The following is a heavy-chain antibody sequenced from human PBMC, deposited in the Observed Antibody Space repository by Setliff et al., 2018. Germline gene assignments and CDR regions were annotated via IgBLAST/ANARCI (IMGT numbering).Heavy chain of an antibody. CDR2: LYTSGST. CDR1: GASISSHA. V-gene: IGHV4-4*08. J-gene: IGHJ6*03. CDR3: ARLIGYSYGYYYHYVDV. Sequence: SETLSLTCNVSGASISSHAWSWIRQTPGKRLEYIGYLYTSGSTNYNPSLKSRVTMSVDTSENQLSLKLTFVTAADTAIYYCARLIGYSYGYYYHYVDVWGKGTTVTVSS. D-gene: IGHD5-18*01.